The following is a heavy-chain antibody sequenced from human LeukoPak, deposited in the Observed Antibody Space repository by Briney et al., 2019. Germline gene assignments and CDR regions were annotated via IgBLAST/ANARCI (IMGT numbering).Heavy chain of an antibody. J-gene: IGHJ5*02. CDR2: IYYSGST. D-gene: IGHD2-21*02. Sequence: SETLSLTCTVSGGSISSYYWSWIRQPPGKGLEWIGYIYYSGSTNYNPSLKSRVTISVDTSKNQFSLKLSSVTAADTAVYYCARAPPLAYCGGDCYFGAWGQGTLVTVSS. V-gene: IGHV4-59*08. CDR1: GGSISSYY. CDR3: ARAPPLAYCGGDCYFGA.